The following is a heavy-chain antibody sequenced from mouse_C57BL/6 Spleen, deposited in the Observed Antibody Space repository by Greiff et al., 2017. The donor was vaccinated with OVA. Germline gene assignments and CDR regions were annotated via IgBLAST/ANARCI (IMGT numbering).Heavy chain of an antibody. Sequence: QVQLQQPGAELVKPGASVKLSCKASGYTFTSYWMQWVKQRPGQGLEWIGEIDPSDSYTNYNQKFKGKATLTVDTSSSTAYMQLSSLTSEYSAVYYCARGITTVVSPHYAMDYWGQGTSVTVSS. D-gene: IGHD1-1*01. CDR1: GYTFTSYW. J-gene: IGHJ4*01. CDR3: ARGITTVVSPHYAMDY. V-gene: IGHV1-50*01. CDR2: IDPSDSYT.